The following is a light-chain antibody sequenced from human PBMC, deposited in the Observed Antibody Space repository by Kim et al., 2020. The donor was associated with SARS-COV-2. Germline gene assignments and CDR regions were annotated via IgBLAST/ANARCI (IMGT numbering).Light chain of an antibody. CDR1: SSDVGRYKY. CDR2: DVN. V-gene: IGLV2-14*03. CDR3: SSFASSDTLV. Sequence: GQWITVSCTGTSSDVGRYKYVSWNQQHPGKAPKLRIYDVNNLPSGVSNRFSGSKSGNTAALTISGLQAEDEADYYCSSFASSDTLVFGTGTKVTVL. J-gene: IGLJ1*01.